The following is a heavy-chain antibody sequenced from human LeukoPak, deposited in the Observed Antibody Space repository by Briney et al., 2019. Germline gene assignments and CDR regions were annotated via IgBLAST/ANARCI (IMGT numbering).Heavy chain of an antibody. Sequence: PGGSLRLSCAASGFTFSSYEMDWVRQAPGKGLEWVSYISSSGSTIYYADSVKGRFTISRDNAKKSLYLQMNSLRAEDTAVYYCARGWEFNKGFTAMPYYFDYWGQGTLVTVSS. CDR2: ISSSGSTI. D-gene: IGHD5-18*01. CDR1: GFTFSSYE. J-gene: IGHJ4*02. CDR3: ARGWEFNKGFTAMPYYFDY. V-gene: IGHV3-48*03.